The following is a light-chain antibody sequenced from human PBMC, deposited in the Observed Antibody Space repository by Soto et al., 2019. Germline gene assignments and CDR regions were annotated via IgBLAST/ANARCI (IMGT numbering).Light chain of an antibody. J-gene: IGKJ3*01. Sequence: EIVLTQSPGTLSLSPGERATLSCRASQSISSSYLAWYQHKPGQAPRLLLFATSIRATGIPDRISGSGSGTYFTLSISRLEPEDFAVYYSQQYDTSPFTFGPGTKVDIK. V-gene: IGKV3-20*01. CDR2: ATS. CDR3: QQYDTSPFT. CDR1: QSISSSY.